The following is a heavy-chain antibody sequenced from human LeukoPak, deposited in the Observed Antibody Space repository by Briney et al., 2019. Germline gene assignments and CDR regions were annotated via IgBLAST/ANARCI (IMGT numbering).Heavy chain of an antibody. Sequence: GGSLRLSCAASGFTFSSYAMHWVRQAPGKGLEWVAVISSDGSEEYYADSVKGRFTISRDNSKNTLYLQMNSLRVEDTAVYYCAKDKGREGDYWGQGNLVTVSS. CDR2: ISSDGSEE. V-gene: IGHV3-30*04. CDR3: AKDKGREGDY. D-gene: IGHD1-26*01. CDR1: GFTFSSYA. J-gene: IGHJ4*02.